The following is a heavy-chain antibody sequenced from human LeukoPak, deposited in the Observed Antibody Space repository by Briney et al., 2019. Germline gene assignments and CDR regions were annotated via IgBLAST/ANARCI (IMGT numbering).Heavy chain of an antibody. J-gene: IGHJ4*02. CDR2: IKSKTDGGTT. Sequence: PGGSLRLSCAASGFTFGNAWMSWVRQAPGKGLEWVGRIKSKTDGGTTDYAAPVKGRFTISRDDSKNTLYLQMNSLKTEDTAVYYCTTVSHSGSYQYYFDYWGQGTLVTVSS. CDR1: GFTFGNAW. V-gene: IGHV3-15*01. CDR3: TTVSHSGSYQYYFDY. D-gene: IGHD1-26*01.